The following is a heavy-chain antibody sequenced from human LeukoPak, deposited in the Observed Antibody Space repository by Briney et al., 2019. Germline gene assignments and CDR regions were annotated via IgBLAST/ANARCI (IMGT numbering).Heavy chain of an antibody. J-gene: IGHJ4*02. V-gene: IGHV3-30-3*01. Sequence: GGSLRLSCAASGFTFSSYAMHWVRQAPGKGLEWVAVISYDGSNKYYADSVRGRFTISRDNSKNTLYLQMNSPRAEDTAVYYCARAQATVTPYFDYWGQGTLVTASS. CDR2: ISYDGSNK. CDR1: GFTFSSYA. CDR3: ARAQATVTPYFDY. D-gene: IGHD4-17*01.